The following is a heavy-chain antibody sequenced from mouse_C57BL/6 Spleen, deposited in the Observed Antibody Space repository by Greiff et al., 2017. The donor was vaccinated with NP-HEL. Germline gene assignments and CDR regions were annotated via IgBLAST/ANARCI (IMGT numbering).Heavy chain of an antibody. CDR1: GYTFTSYW. CDR2: IYPGSGST. Sequence: QVQLQQPGAELVKPGASVKMSCKASGYTFTSYWITWVKQRPGQGLEWIGDIYPGSGSTNYNEKFKSKATLTVDTSSSTASMQLSSLTSEDSAVYYCARMITTGSYFDYWGQGTTLTVSS. CDR3: ARMITTGSYFDY. D-gene: IGHD2-4*01. J-gene: IGHJ2*01. V-gene: IGHV1-55*01.